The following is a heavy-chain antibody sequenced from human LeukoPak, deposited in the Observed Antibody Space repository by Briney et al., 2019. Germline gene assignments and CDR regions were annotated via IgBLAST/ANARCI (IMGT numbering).Heavy chain of an antibody. CDR3: ARGADTAMGAAFDI. CDR2: ISYDGSNK. J-gene: IGHJ3*02. V-gene: IGHV3-30*04. Sequence: GRSLRLSCAASGFTFSSYAMHWVRQAPGKGLEWVAVISYDGSNKYYADSVKGRFTISRDNSKNTLYLQMNSLRAGDTAVYYCARGADTAMGAAFDIWGQGTMVTVSS. CDR1: GFTFSSYA. D-gene: IGHD5-18*01.